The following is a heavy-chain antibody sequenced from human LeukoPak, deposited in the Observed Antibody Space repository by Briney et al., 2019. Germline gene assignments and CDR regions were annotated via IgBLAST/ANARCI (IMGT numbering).Heavy chain of an antibody. J-gene: IGHJ4*02. Sequence: PGRSLRLSCAASGFTFSSYAMHWIRQRPGKGLEWIGYIYYSGSTNYNPSLKSRVTISVDTSKNQFSLKLSSVTAADTAVYYCARHSGKRWLRLLGGFDYWGQGTLVTVSS. D-gene: IGHD5-12*01. CDR3: ARHSGKRWLRLLGGFDY. V-gene: IGHV4-59*08. CDR2: IYYSGST. CDR1: GFTFSSYA.